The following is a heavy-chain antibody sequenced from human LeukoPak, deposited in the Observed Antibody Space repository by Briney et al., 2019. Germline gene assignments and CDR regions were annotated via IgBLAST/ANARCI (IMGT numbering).Heavy chain of an antibody. CDR2: ISSSSSYI. CDR1: GFTFSSYS. D-gene: IGHD6-13*01. J-gene: IGHJ5*02. CDR3: ARDQGGSSSWYGLNWFDP. V-gene: IGHV3-21*01. Sequence: GGSLRLSCAASGFTFSSYSMNWVRQAPGKGLEWVSSISSSSSYIYYADSVKGRFTISRDNAKNSLYLQMNSLRAEDTAVYYCARDQGGSSSWYGLNWFDPWGQGTLVTVSS.